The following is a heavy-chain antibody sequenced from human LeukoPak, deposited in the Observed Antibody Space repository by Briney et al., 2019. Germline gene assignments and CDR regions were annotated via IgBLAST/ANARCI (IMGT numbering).Heavy chain of an antibody. CDR3: ARPSPSGRGKPHWYFDL. V-gene: IGHV4-39*07. CDR1: GGSISSSSYY. Sequence: SETLSLTCTVSGGSISSSSYYWSWIRQPPGKGLEWIGEINHSGSTNYNPSLKSRVTISVDTSKNQFSLKLSSVTAADTAVYYCARPSPSGRGKPHWYFDLWGRGTLVTVSS. CDR2: INHSGST. D-gene: IGHD1-26*01. J-gene: IGHJ2*01.